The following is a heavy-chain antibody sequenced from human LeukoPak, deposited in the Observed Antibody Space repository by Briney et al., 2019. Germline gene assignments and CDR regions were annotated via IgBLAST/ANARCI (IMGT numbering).Heavy chain of an antibody. J-gene: IGHJ4*02. V-gene: IGHV4-39*07. CDR2: INHSGST. Sequence: SETLSLTCTVSGGSISSSSYYWGWIRQPPGKGLEWIGEINHSGSTNYNPSLKSRVTISVDTSKNQFSLKLSSVTAADTAVYYCASEGASDYWGQGTLVTVSS. CDR1: GGSISSSSYY. CDR3: ASEGASDY.